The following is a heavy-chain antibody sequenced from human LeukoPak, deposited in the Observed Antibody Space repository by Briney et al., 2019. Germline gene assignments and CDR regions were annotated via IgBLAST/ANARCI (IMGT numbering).Heavy chain of an antibody. D-gene: IGHD3-22*01. V-gene: IGHV1-18*01. Sequence: ASVRVSCKASGYTFTKYHIAWVRQAPGQGLEWMGWVSTNDGNTVYAQRLQGRVTMTTDTSTSVAYMELRSPTSDDTAVYYCTRAPPGMTMMTDYWGQGTLVTVSS. CDR3: TRAPPGMTMMTDY. CDR1: GYTFTKYH. J-gene: IGHJ4*02. CDR2: VSTNDGNT.